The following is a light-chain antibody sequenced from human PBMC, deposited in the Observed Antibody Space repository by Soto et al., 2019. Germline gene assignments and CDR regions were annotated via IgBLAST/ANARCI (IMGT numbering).Light chain of an antibody. J-gene: IGLJ3*02. CDR1: SGSIATNY. V-gene: IGLV6-57*02. CDR2: EDN. Sequence: NFILTQPHSVSESPGKTVTISCTGSSGSIATNYIQWYQQRPGSAPTTVIYEDNQRPSGVPDRFSGSIDRSSNSASLTISGLRTEDEADYYCQSFDSSNRWVFGGGTKLTVL. CDR3: QSFDSSNRWV.